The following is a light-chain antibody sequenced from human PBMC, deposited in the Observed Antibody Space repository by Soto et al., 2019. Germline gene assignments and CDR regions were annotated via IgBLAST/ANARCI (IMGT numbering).Light chain of an antibody. CDR2: DVS. J-gene: IGLJ1*01. CDR3: CSYAGSYIYV. V-gene: IGLV2-11*01. Sequence: QSALTQPRSVSGSPGQSVTISCTGTSSDVGGYNYVSWYQQYPGKVPKLMLYDVSKRPSGVPDRFSGSKSGNAASLTISGLRAEDEADYYCCSYAGSYIYVFGSRTKLTVL. CDR1: SSDVGGYNY.